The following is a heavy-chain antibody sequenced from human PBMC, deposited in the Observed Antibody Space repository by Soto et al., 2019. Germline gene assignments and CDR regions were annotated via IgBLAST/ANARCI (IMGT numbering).Heavy chain of an antibody. CDR2: IYYSGRT. CDR1: GGSISSGGYS. V-gene: IGHV4-30-2*01. D-gene: IGHD1-26*01. J-gene: IGHJ6*02. CDR3: ARGGRREGPYYYYSGMDV. Sequence: SDTLFLTCAVSGGSISSGGYSRSWIRQPPGKGLEWIGYIYYSGRTNYNPPLKSRVTISVDTSKNQFSLKLTSVTAADTAVYYCARGGRREGPYYYYSGMDVWGQGTTVNVSS.